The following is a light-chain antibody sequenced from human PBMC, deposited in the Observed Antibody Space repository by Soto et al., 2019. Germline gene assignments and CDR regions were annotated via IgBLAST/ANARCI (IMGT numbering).Light chain of an antibody. J-gene: IGKJ4*01. CDR2: CAS. CDR1: QNVRRTP. CDR3: QQYGSSLT. Sequence: TVLPQSPVTLSFSPFERANLSXRASQNVRRTPFVRYKQHSGQAPRLLIYCASTRDTGITEMFSGSGYGKDFNITISILEPEDLAVYYCQQYGSSLTFGGGTKVDIK. V-gene: IGKV3-20*01.